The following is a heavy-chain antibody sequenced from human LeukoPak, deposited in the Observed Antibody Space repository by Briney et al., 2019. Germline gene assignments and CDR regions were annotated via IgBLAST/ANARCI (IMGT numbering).Heavy chain of an antibody. CDR2: IYHSGST. Sequence: SETLSLTCTVSGGSICSSSYYWGWIRQPPGKGLEWIGEIYHSGSTNYNPSLKSRVTISVDKSKNQFSLKLSSVTAADTAVYYCAGVRAYYDSSGYAFDIWGQGTMVTVSS. CDR1: GGSICSSSYY. CDR3: AGVRAYYDSSGYAFDI. V-gene: IGHV4-39*07. D-gene: IGHD3-22*01. J-gene: IGHJ3*02.